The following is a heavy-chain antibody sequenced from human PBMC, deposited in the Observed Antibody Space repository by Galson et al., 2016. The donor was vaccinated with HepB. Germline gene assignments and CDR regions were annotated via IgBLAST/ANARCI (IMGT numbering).Heavy chain of an antibody. Sequence: SLRLSCAVSGFTFSSYWMHWVRQAPGKGLEWVSRLNTDGSNTAYADSVRGRFTTSRDNAKDTLYLQMSSLRAEDTAVYYCARDLYSAADYWGQGTLVAVSS. CDR2: LNTDGSNT. J-gene: IGHJ4*02. V-gene: IGHV3-74*01. CDR1: GFTFSSYW. CDR3: ARDLYSAADY. D-gene: IGHD4-11*01.